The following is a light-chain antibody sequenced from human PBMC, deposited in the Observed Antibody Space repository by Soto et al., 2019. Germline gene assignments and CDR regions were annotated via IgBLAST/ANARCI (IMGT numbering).Light chain of an antibody. CDR1: QSLLQSDGRNY. CDR3: RQAFQTPWT. J-gene: IGKJ1*01. CDR2: SGS. V-gene: IGKV2-28*01. Sequence: IVMTQSPLSLSVTPREPASIYCRSDQSLLQSDGRNYLDWYLQKPGQSPQLLIYSGSILASGVADRFSGSGSGTDFTLKISRVEAEDVWVYYCRQAFQTPWTFGQGTKVEIK.